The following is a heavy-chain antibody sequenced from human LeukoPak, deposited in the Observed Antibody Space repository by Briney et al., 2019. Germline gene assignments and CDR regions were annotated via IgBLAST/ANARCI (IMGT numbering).Heavy chain of an antibody. J-gene: IGHJ6*03. V-gene: IGHV4-59*02. Sequence: PSETLSLTCTVSGGSVSSYYWSWIRQPPGKGLEWIGYIYYSGSTNYTPSLKSRVTISVDTSKNQFSLKLSSVTAADTAVYYCARYGHDSSGYYYYYMDVWGKGTTVTISS. CDR3: ARYGHDSSGYYYYYMDV. CDR2: IYYSGST. D-gene: IGHD3-22*01. CDR1: GGSVSSYY.